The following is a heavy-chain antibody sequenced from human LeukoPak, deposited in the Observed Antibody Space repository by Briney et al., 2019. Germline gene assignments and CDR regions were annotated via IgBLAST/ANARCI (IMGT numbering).Heavy chain of an antibody. V-gene: IGHV3-7*01. J-gene: IGHJ6*03. CDR2: IKQDGSEK. CDR3: AKPEWQQLIRGNYMDV. CDR1: GFTLSNYA. D-gene: IGHD6-13*01. Sequence: PGGSLRLSCAASGFTLSNYAMSWVRQAPGKGLEWVANIKQDGSEKYYEGSVKGRFTISRDNSKNALYLQMNSLRAEDTAVYYCAKPEWQQLIRGNYMDVWGKGTTVTVSS.